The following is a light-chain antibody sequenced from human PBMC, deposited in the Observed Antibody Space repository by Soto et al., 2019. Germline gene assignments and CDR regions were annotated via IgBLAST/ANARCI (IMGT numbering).Light chain of an antibody. CDR2: DVS. J-gene: IGLJ2*01. V-gene: IGLV2-14*01. CDR1: SNDVGGYNY. Sequence: QSALTQPASVSGSPGQSITISCTGTSNDVGGYNYVSWFQQHPGKAPKVVIYDVSNRPSGVSNRFSGSKSGNTASLTISGLEAEDEADYYCSSYTTSNIVSFGGGTQLTVL. CDR3: SSYTTSNIVS.